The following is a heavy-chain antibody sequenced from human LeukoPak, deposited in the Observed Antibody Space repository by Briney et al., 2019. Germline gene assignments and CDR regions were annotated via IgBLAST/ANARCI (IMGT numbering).Heavy chain of an antibody. Sequence: SETLSLTCAVSGASITSGGFSWSWIRQPPVRGLEWIGYFFYTGSTYYNPSLKSRVTISVDTSKNQFSLKLSSVTAADTAVYYCARGRIAAARNWFDPWGQGTLVTVSS. V-gene: IGHV4-30-4*07. CDR3: ARGRIAAARNWFDP. J-gene: IGHJ5*02. CDR2: FFYTGST. CDR1: GASITSGGFS. D-gene: IGHD6-13*01.